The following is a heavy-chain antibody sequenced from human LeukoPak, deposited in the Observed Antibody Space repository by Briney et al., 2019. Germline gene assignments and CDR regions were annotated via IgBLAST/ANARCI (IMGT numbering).Heavy chain of an antibody. V-gene: IGHV4-39*01. D-gene: IGHD2-2*01. CDR2: IYYSGNT. CDR3: ARLPIVVVPAAGFDY. Sequence: SETLSLTCTVSGGSISSSTYYWGWIRQPPGKGLEWIGSIYYSGNTYYNPSLKSRVTISVDTSKNQFSLKLNSVTAADTAVYYCARLPIVVVPAAGFDYWGQGTLVTVSS. CDR1: GGSISSSTYY. J-gene: IGHJ4*02.